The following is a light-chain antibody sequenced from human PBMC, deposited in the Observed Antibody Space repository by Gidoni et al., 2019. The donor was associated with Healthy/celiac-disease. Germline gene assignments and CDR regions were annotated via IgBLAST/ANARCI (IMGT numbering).Light chain of an antibody. Sequence: HSALPQPASVSTSPVQAITISCTGTSSDVGGYNYVPWYKQHPGKAPKLMIYDVSNRPSGVSNRFSGSKSGNTASLTISGLQAEDEADYYCSSYTSSSTYVFGTGTKVTVL. CDR2: DVS. CDR3: SSYTSSSTYV. CDR1: SSDVGGYNY. V-gene: IGLV2-14*01. J-gene: IGLJ1*01.